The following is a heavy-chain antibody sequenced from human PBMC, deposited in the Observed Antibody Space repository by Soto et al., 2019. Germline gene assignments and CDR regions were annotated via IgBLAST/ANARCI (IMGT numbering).Heavy chain of an antibody. J-gene: IGHJ6*01. Sequence: QVQLVESGGGVVQPGRSLRLSCAASGFTFSSYGMHWVRQAPGKGLEWVAVIWYDGSNKYYADSVKGRFTISRDNSKNTLYLQMNSLRAEDTAVYYCARTHNPYCSSTSCYIGGYYYYGMDVW. CDR1: GFTFSSYG. CDR3: ARTHNPYCSSTSCYIGGYYYYGMDV. D-gene: IGHD2-2*02. CDR2: IWYDGSNK. V-gene: IGHV3-33*01.